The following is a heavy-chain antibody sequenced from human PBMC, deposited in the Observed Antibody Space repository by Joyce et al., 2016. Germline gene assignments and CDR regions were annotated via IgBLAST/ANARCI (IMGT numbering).Heavy chain of an antibody. D-gene: IGHD6-19*01. Sequence: VQPGGCLILSCAASGFIFSSKEMNLVRQAPGKGLEWIAYISRSGDLIHYADSVRGRFTISRDNAGSSLYLQMESLRAEDTAMYYCASRSCAVWGQGSLVTVSS. CDR2: ISRSGDLI. CDR1: GFIFSSKE. V-gene: IGHV3-48*03. CDR3: ASRSCAV. J-gene: IGHJ4*02.